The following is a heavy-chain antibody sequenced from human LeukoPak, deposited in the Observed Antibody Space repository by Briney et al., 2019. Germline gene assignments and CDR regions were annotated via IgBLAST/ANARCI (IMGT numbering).Heavy chain of an antibody. CDR1: GFTFSSYA. Sequence: PGGSLRLSCAASGFTFSSYAMHWVRQAPGKGLEWVAIISYDGSNKYSADSVKGRFTISRDNSKNTLYLQMNSLRPEGTAVYYCASAYSGSYDAFDYWGQGTLVTVSS. J-gene: IGHJ4*02. V-gene: IGHV3-30*04. CDR3: ASAYSGSYDAFDY. D-gene: IGHD1-26*01. CDR2: ISYDGSNK.